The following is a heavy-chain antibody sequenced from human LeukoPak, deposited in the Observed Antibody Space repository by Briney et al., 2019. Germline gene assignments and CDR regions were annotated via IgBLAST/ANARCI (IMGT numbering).Heavy chain of an antibody. CDR2: ISAYNGNT. Sequence: GASVKVSCKASGYTFISYGISWVRQAPGQGLEWMGWISAYNGNTNYAQRFQGRATMTTDTSTSTAYMELRSLRSDDTAVYYCAKNKTIDGMDVWGQGTTVTVSS. CDR3: AKNKTIDGMDV. V-gene: IGHV1-18*01. CDR1: GYTFISYG. D-gene: IGHD1-7*01. J-gene: IGHJ6*02.